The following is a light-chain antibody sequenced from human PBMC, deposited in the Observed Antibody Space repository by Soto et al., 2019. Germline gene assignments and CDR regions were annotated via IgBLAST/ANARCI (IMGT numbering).Light chain of an antibody. CDR3: QQLNSYPHT. CDR1: QDISSY. V-gene: IGKV1-9*01. Sequence: SPFTPSPSSPSASVRDRVTITFRASQDISSYLAWYQQTPGKAPILLIYDAATLQSGVPSRFSGSGSGTDFTLTISSLQPEDFATYYCQQLNSYPHTFGQGTKVDIK. J-gene: IGKJ2*01. CDR2: DAA.